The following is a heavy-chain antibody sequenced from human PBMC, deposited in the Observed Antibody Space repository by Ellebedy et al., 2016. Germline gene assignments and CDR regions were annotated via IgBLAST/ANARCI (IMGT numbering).Heavy chain of an antibody. D-gene: IGHD3-10*01. CDR2: ISSSGTTT. J-gene: IGHJ4*02. CDR3: ASGRSSGSYFED. Sequence: GGSLRLXCAASGFSFSRYGMHWVRQAPGKGLEWVSYISSSGTTTFYTDSVRGRFTISRDNAKNSLSLQMNSLRADDTAVYYCASGRSSGSYFEDWGQGTLVTVSS. V-gene: IGHV3-48*04. CDR1: GFSFSRYG.